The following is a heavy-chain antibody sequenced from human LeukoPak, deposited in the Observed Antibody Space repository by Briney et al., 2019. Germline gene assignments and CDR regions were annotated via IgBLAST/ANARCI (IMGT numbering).Heavy chain of an antibody. Sequence: ASVKVSCKASGYTFTDYYMHWVRQAPGQGLEWMGWMNPNSGNTGYAQKFQGRVTMTRNTSISTAYMELSSLRSEDTAVYYCARVDSSSFWYYYGMDVWGQGTTVTVSS. V-gene: IGHV1-8*02. D-gene: IGHD3-3*01. CDR3: ARVDSSSFWYYYGMDV. J-gene: IGHJ6*02. CDR2: MNPNSGNT. CDR1: GYTFTDYY.